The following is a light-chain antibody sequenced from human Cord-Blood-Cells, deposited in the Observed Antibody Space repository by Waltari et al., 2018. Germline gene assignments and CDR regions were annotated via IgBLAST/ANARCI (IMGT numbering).Light chain of an antibody. CDR1: STDVGSYTL. CDR2: EGS. V-gene: IGLV2-23*01. J-gene: IGLJ3*02. CDR3: CSYAGSSTLV. Sequence: QSALTQPASVSGSPGQSITISCTGPSTDVGSYTLVSWYQQHPGKAPKLMLYEGSKRPSGVSNRFSGSKSGNTAFLTISGLQAEDEADYYCCSYAGSSTLVFGGGTKLTVL.